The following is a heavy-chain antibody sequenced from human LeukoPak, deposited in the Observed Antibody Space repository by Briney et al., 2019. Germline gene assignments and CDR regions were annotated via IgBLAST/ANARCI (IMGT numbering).Heavy chain of an antibody. D-gene: IGHD3-10*02. Sequence: GGSLRLSCAASGFTFDDHGMSWVRQAPGKGLEWVSGINWNGDSTGYADSVKGRFTISRDNAKKSLYLQMNSLRAEDTAVYYCAELGITMIGGVWGKGTTVTISS. CDR2: INWNGDST. V-gene: IGHV3-20*04. J-gene: IGHJ6*04. CDR3: AELGITMIGGV. CDR1: GFTFDDHG.